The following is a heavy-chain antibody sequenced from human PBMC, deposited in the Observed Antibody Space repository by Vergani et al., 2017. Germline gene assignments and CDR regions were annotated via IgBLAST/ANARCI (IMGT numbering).Heavy chain of an antibody. CDR2: IRSKAYGGTT. Sequence: EVQLVESGGGLVQPGRSLRLSCTASGFTFGDYAMSWVRQAPGKGLEWVGFIRSKAYGGTTEYAASVKGRVTISRDDSKSIAYLQMNSLSAEDTAVYYCARGRWYSGSYYNWFDPWGQGTLVTVSS. D-gene: IGHD1-26*01. CDR1: GFTFGDYA. V-gene: IGHV3-49*04. CDR3: ARGRWYSGSYYNWFDP. J-gene: IGHJ5*02.